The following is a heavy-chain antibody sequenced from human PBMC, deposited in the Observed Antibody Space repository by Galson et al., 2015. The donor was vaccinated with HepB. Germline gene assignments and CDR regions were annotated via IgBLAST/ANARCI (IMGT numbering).Heavy chain of an antibody. CDR1: GLTLSDNS. CDR2: ISSSGSM. V-gene: IGHV3-11*01. J-gene: IGHJ4*02. CDR3: ARGKRYFDN. D-gene: IGHD1-1*01. Sequence: SLRLSCAVSGLTLSDNSMSWIRQAPGKGLEWVAYISSSGSMNYADSVKGRFTIPRDNANNSLYLQMNSLRSDDTAVYYCARGKRYFDNWGQGTLVTISS.